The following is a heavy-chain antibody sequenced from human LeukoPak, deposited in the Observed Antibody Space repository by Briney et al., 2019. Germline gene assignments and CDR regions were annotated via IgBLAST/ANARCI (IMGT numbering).Heavy chain of an antibody. D-gene: IGHD5-24*01. Sequence: GGSLRLSCATSGFTFDDYGMSWVRQAPGKGLEWVSSISSISTYTAYADSLRGRFTISRDNSKNSLYLQMDSLRAEDTAVYYCARDLAPRSFDYWGQGTLVTVSS. CDR2: ISSISTYT. CDR1: GFTFDDYG. J-gene: IGHJ4*02. V-gene: IGHV3-11*06. CDR3: ARDLAPRSFDY.